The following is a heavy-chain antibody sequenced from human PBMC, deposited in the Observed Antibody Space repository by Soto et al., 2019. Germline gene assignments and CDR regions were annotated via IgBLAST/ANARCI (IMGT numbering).Heavy chain of an antibody. Sequence: GGSLRLSCAASGFTFSSYAMSWVRQAPGKGLEWVSAISGSGGSTYYADSVKGRFTISRDNSKNTLYLQMNSLRAEDTAVYYCAKQSLPYGDLLDYFDHWGQGTLVTVSS. V-gene: IGHV3-23*01. CDR2: ISGSGGST. CDR1: GFTFSSYA. D-gene: IGHD4-17*01. J-gene: IGHJ4*02. CDR3: AKQSLPYGDLLDYFDH.